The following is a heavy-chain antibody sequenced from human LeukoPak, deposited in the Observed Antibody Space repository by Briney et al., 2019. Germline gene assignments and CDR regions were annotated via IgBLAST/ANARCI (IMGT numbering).Heavy chain of an antibody. D-gene: IGHD6-13*01. CDR1: GGSVTSSSYY. Sequence: SETLSLTCSVSGGSVTSSSYYWGWIRQPPEKGLEWIGSIYYTGGTYYSPSLKSRVTISVDTSKNRFSLKLSSVTAADTAVYYCAGWYKQQLFYYWGQGTLVTVSS. V-gene: IGHV4-39*01. J-gene: IGHJ4*02. CDR2: IYYTGGT. CDR3: AGWYKQQLFYY.